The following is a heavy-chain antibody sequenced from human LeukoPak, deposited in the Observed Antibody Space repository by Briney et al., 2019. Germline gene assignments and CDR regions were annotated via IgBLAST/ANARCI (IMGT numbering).Heavy chain of an antibody. V-gene: IGHV3-53*01. J-gene: IGHJ4*02. CDR1: GGSISSYY. CDR3: ARAAYGSNGYTAEVADY. CDR2: IYSDGST. Sequence: ETLSLTCTVSGGSISSYYMSWVRQAPGKGLQWVSVIYSDGSTYHADSVKGRFTISRDNSKSTLYLLMNSLRAEDTAVYYCARAAYGSNGYTAEVADYWGQGTLVTVSS. D-gene: IGHD3-22*01.